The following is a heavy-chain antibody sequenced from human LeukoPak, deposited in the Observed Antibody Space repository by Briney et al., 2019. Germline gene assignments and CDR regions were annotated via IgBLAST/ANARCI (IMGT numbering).Heavy chain of an antibody. J-gene: IGHJ5*02. CDR2: INHSGST. CDR1: GGSFSGYY. CDR3: ARGYYGSGSYHWFDP. D-gene: IGHD3-10*01. V-gene: IGHV4-34*01. Sequence: SETLSLTCAVYGGSFSGYYWSWIRQPPGKGLEWIGEINHSGSTNYNPSLKTRVTISVDTSRNQFSLKLSSVTAADTAVYYCARGYYGSGSYHWFDPWGQGTLVTVSS.